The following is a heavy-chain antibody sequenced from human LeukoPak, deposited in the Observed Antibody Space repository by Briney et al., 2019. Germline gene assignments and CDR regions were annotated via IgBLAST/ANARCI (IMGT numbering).Heavy chain of an antibody. Sequence: PGGSLRLSCAASGLTVSSNYMSWVRQAPGKGLEWVSVIYSGDGTYYADSVKGRFTISRDNSKNTVYLQMNSLRAEDTAVYYCAKRGHCSATCTYDYWGQGTLVTVSS. CDR2: IYSGDGT. V-gene: IGHV3-53*01. CDR3: AKRGHCSATCTYDY. CDR1: GLTVSSNY. D-gene: IGHD2-15*01. J-gene: IGHJ4*02.